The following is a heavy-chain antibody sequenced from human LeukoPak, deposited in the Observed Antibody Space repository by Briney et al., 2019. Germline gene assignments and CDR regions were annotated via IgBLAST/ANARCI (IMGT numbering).Heavy chain of an antibody. V-gene: IGHV3-21*04. Sequence: GGSLRLSCAASGFTFSSYSMNWVRQAPGKGLEWVSSISSSSSYIYYADSVKGRFTISRDNAKNSLYLQMNSLRSEDTAVYYCARTGVVPAAIDYYYMDVWGKGTTVTVSS. CDR3: ARTGVVPAAIDYYYMDV. CDR2: ISSSSSYI. J-gene: IGHJ6*03. CDR1: GFTFSSYS. D-gene: IGHD2-2*02.